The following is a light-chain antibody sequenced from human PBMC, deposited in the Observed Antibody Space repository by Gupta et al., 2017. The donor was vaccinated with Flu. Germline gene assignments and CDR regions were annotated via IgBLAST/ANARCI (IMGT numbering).Light chain of an antibody. CDR3: QSYDSRLSAWV. J-gene: IGLJ3*02. V-gene: IGLV1-40*01. CDR2: TNI. Sequence: QSVLTHPPSVSGAPGQGVTISCTGSGSNFGAGFDVHWHRQVPGTAPKLLIYTNINRHSGVPGRFSGSRSGTAASLSITGLQADDEATYYCQSYDSRLSAWVFGGGTKLTVL. CDR1: GSNFGAGFD.